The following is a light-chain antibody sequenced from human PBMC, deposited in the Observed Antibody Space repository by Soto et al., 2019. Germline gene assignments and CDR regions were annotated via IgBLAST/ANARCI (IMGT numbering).Light chain of an antibody. CDR2: DAS. J-gene: IGKJ1*01. V-gene: IGKV3-11*01. CDR3: QQRSNWPWT. CDR1: QSVSSY. Sequence: EIVFSQSSAPPSLSPGGRATLSRRASQSVSSYLAWYQQKPGQAPRLLIYDASNRATGIPARFSGSGSGTDFTLTISSLEPEDFAVYYCQQRSNWPWTFGQGTKVDI.